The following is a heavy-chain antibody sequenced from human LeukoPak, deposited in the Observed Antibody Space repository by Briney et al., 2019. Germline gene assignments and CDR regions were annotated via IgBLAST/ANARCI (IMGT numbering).Heavy chain of an antibody. CDR2: FDPEDGET. V-gene: IGHV1-24*01. J-gene: IGHJ4*02. Sequence: ASVKVSCKVSGYTLTELSMHWVRQAPGKGLEWMGGFDPEDGETIYAQKFQGRVTMTEDTSTDTAYMELSSLRSEDTAVYYCATGGAFAARRIAARYFDYWGQGTLVTASS. D-gene: IGHD6-6*01. CDR3: ATGGAFAARRIAARYFDY. CDR1: GYTLTELS.